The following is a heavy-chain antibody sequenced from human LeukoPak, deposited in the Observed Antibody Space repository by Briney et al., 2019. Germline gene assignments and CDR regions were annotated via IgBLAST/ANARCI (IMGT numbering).Heavy chain of an antibody. CDR1: GFTFSIYG. J-gene: IGHJ5*02. Sequence: GGSLRLSCAASGFTFSIYGMHWVRQAPGKGLEWVAVIWNDASNKYYADSVKGRFIISRDNSKNTLYLQMNSLRAEDTAMYYCAKVAAAGTGFDPWGQGSLVTVSS. CDR2: IWNDASNK. V-gene: IGHV3-33*06. CDR3: AKVAAAGTGFDP. D-gene: IGHD6-13*01.